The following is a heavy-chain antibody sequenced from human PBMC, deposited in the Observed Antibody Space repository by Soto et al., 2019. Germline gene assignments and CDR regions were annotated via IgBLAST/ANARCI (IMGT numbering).Heavy chain of an antibody. V-gene: IGHV3-49*03. J-gene: IGHJ4*02. D-gene: IGHD2-15*01. Sequence: GGSLRLSCTGYGFTFVDYAMSWFRQAPGKGLEWVGFIRSRVHGGTTEFAGSVKGRFTISRDDSTSIAYLQMNSLKTEDTAVYYFTAVQLNVAVTRGYHPTVNWRQGA. CDR3: TAVQLNVAVTRGYHPTVN. CDR1: GFTFVDYA. CDR2: IRSRVHGGTT.